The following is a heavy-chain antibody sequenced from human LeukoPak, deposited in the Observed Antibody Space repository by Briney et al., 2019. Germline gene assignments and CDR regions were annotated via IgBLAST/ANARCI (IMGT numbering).Heavy chain of an antibody. D-gene: IGHD3-10*01. CDR2: IYYSGST. CDR3: ARGVGDLFRFDD. V-gene: IGHV4-61*05. CDR1: GGSISSSSYY. Sequence: SETLSLTCTVSGGSISSSSYYWGWIRQPPGKGLEWIGYIYYSGSTNYNPSLKSRVTISVDTSKNQFSLKLSSVTAADTAVYYCARGVGDLFRFDDWGQGTLVTVSS. J-gene: IGHJ4*02.